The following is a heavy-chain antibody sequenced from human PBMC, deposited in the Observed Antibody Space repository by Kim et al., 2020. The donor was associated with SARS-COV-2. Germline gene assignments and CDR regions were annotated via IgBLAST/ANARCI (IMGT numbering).Heavy chain of an antibody. J-gene: IGHJ6*02. D-gene: IGHD6-13*01. CDR1: GYTFTSYG. V-gene: IGHV1-18*01. CDR2: ISAYNGNT. CDR3: ARDRYSSSWYDYYYYYGMDV. Sequence: ASVKVSCKASGYTFTSYGISWVRQAPGQVLEWMGWISAYNGNTNYAQKLQGRVTMTTDTSTSTAYMELRSLRSDDTAVYYCARDRYSSSWYDYYYYYGMDVWGQGTTVTVSS.